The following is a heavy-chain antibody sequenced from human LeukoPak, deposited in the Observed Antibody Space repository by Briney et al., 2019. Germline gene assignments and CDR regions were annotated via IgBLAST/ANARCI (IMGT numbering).Heavy chain of an antibody. CDR1: GFTFSGYW. Sequence: GGSLRLSCAASGFTFSGYWMSWVRQAPGKGLEWVANIKQDGSEKYYVDSVKGRFTISRDNAKNSLYLQMNSLRAEDTAIYYCTREPRVHIAWGQGALVTVSS. CDR2: IKQDGSEK. V-gene: IGHV3-7*01. CDR3: TREPRVHIA. D-gene: IGHD1-1*01. J-gene: IGHJ5*02.